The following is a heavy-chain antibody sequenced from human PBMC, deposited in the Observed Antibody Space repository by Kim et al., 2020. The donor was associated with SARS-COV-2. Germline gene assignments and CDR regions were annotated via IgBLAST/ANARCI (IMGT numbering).Heavy chain of an antibody. CDR2: INPNSGGT. CDR1: GYTFTGYY. D-gene: IGHD2-15*01. Sequence: ASVKVSCKASGYTFTGYYMHWVRQAPGQGLEWMGWINPNSGGTNYAQKFQGRVTMTRDTSISTAYMELSRLRSDDTAVYYCARDSDIVVVVAFDYWGQGTLVTVSS. CDR3: ARDSDIVVVVAFDY. J-gene: IGHJ4*02. V-gene: IGHV1-2*02.